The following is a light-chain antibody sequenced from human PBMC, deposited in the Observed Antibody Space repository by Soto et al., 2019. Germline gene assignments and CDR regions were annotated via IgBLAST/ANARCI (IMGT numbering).Light chain of an antibody. Sequence: DMQMTHSPYSLSASVGDSVTITCRARQSISRYLNWYEQKPGKAPNLLIYVASSLQSEVPSRFSGSGSGTDFTLTITSLQPEDFATYYCQQSYGTPITFGQGTRLEI. CDR1: QSISRY. CDR3: QQSYGTPIT. J-gene: IGKJ5*01. V-gene: IGKV1-39*01. CDR2: VAS.